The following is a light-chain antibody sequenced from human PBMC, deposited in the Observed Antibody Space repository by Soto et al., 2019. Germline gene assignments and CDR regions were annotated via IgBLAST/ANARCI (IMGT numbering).Light chain of an antibody. CDR2: DTS. J-gene: IGKJ1*01. V-gene: IGKV3-20*01. CDR3: QQYQNSPRT. CDR1: HSVSSN. Sequence: EIVLTQSPGTLSLSPGERATLSCRASHSVSSNLAWYQQKPGQAPRLLIYDTSKRATGIPDRFSGSGSGTDFTLTISRLEPEDFAVYYCQQYQNSPRTFGQGTKV.